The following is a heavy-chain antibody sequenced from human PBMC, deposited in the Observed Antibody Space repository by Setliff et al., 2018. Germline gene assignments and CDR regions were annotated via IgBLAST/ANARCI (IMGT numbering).Heavy chain of an antibody. D-gene: IGHD3-22*01. J-gene: IGHJ4*02. CDR3: ARGDSSGYYYILFDF. CDR2: IYYRGST. CDR1: GGSISSSGYY. V-gene: IGHV4-39*07. Sequence: TLSLTCTVSGGSISSSGYYWGWIRQPPGKGLEWIGSIYYRGSTYYNPSLKSRVTMSVDASKNQFSLKLSSVTAADTAAYYCARGDSSGYYYILFDFWGQGTLVTVSS.